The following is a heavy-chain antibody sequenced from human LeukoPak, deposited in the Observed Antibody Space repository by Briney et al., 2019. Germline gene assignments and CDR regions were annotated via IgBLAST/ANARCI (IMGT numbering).Heavy chain of an antibody. D-gene: IGHD1-1*01. CDR1: GFTFSTFA. CDR2: ISGSSAGT. CDR3: AKSSKGATTHYYYFDY. Sequence: GGSLRLSCAASGFTFSTFAMVWVRQPPGKGLEWVSCISGSSAGTFYADSVKGRFTISRDNSKNTLYLQMNSLRAEDTAVYYCAKSSKGATTHYYYFDYWGQGTLVTVSS. V-gene: IGHV3-23*01. J-gene: IGHJ4*02.